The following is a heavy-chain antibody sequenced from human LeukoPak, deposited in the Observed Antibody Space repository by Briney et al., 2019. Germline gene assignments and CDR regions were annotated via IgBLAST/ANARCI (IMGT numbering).Heavy chain of an antibody. D-gene: IGHD3-3*01. CDR1: GYTLTELS. Sequence: ASVKVSCKVSGYTLTELSMLWVRQAAGKGLEWMGGFHPEDGETIYVQKFQGRVTMTEDTSTDIAYMELSSLRSEDTAVYYCATGPYDFWSGYYTAYWGQGTLVTVSS. V-gene: IGHV1-24*01. J-gene: IGHJ4*02. CDR3: ATGPYDFWSGYYTAY. CDR2: FHPEDGET.